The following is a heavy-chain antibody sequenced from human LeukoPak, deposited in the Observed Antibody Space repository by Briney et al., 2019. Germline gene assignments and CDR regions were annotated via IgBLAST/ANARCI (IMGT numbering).Heavy chain of an antibody. Sequence: PSETLSLTCTVSGGSTSSGGYYWNWIRQHPGKGLEWIGYIYYSGSTYYNPSLKSRVTISVDTSKNQFSLKLSSVTAADTAVYYCAREILEWFTFDYWGQGTLVTVSS. CDR1: GGSTSSGGYY. CDR3: AREILEWFTFDY. V-gene: IGHV4-31*03. J-gene: IGHJ4*02. D-gene: IGHD3-3*01. CDR2: IYYSGST.